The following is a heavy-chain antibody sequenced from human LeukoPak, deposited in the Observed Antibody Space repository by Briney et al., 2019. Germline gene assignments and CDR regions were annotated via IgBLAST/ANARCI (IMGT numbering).Heavy chain of an antibody. D-gene: IGHD3-10*01. CDR3: ARSPTLYFGADY. CDR2: IYYSGST. J-gene: IGHJ4*02. Sequence: SETLSLTCAVYGGSFSGYYWSWIRHPPGKGLEWIGYIYYSGSTNYNPSLKSRVTISVDTSKNQFSLKLSSVTAADTAVYYCARSPTLYFGADYWGQGTLVTVSS. V-gene: IGHV4-59*01. CDR1: GGSFSGYY.